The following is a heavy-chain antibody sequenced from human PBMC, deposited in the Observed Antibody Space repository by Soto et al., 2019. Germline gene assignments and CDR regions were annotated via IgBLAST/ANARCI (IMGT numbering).Heavy chain of an antibody. V-gene: IGHV3-23*01. CDR2: IRTSGGST. CDR1: GFTFSIYA. D-gene: IGHD2-15*01. J-gene: IGHJ6*03. CDR3: TTVRYCSGGSCYSGYYYYYMDV. Sequence: GGSLRLSCAASGFTFSIYAMSWFRQAPGKGLEWVSAIRTSGGSTDYADSVKGRFTISRDDSKNTLYLQVNSLKTEDTAVYYCTTVRYCSGGSCYSGYYYYYMDVWGKGATVTVSS.